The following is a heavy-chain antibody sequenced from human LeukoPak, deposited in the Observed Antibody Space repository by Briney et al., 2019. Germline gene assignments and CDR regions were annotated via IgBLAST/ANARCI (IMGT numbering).Heavy chain of an antibody. Sequence: GESLKISRKGSGYSFTDYWIGLVRQIPGKGLQWKRIIFPRHSQTKYSPSFQGQLTISADNSVSTAYLQWSSLRASDTAMYYCARHGTPAAAGSAFDIWGQGTMVTVSS. V-gene: IGHV5-51*01. D-gene: IGHD6-13*01. J-gene: IGHJ3*02. CDR1: GYSFTDYW. CDR3: ARHGTPAAAGSAFDI. CDR2: IFPRHSQT.